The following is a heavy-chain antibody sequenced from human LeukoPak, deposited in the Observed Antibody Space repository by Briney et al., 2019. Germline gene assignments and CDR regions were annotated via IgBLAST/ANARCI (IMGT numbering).Heavy chain of an antibody. V-gene: IGHV7-4-1*02. CDR3: ARQGPGYCGHTSCYGVDY. Sequence: ASVKVSCKASGYTFTSYGISWVRQAPGQGLEWMGWINTNTANPTYAQGFTGRFVFSLDTSVSTAYLQISSLKAEDTAVYYCARQGPGYCGHTSCYGVDYWGQGTLVTVSS. CDR1: GYTFTSYG. CDR2: INTNTANP. D-gene: IGHD2-2*01. J-gene: IGHJ4*02.